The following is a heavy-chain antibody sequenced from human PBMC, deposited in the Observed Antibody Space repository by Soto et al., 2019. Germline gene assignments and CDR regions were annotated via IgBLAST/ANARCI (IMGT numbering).Heavy chain of an antibody. CDR2: ITTYNGNT. J-gene: IGHJ6*02. V-gene: IGHV1-18*01. CDR1: RYIFTNYG. CDR3: TRALTGYGMDV. Sequence: QVQLVQSGVEVREPGASVKVSCKAVRYIFTNYGVSWVRQAPGQGLEWMGWITTYNGNTEYAQKFQGSGTMTTDAATSTAYMELGSLRSDDTGIYYCTRALTGYGMDVWGQGTTVTVSS.